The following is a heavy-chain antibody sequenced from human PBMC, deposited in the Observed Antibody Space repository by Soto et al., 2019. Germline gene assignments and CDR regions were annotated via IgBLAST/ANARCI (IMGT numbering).Heavy chain of an antibody. J-gene: IGHJ5*02. CDR1: GGSISSYY. CDR2: IYTSGST. CDR3: ARAKIFYDSSGPGLWFDP. V-gene: IGHV4-4*07. D-gene: IGHD3-22*01. Sequence: EKLSLTCTVSGGSISSYYWSWIRQPAGKGLEWIGRIYTSGSTNYNPSLKSRVTMSVDTSKNQFSLKLSSVTAADTAVYYCARAKIFYDSSGPGLWFDPCGQGTLVTVSS.